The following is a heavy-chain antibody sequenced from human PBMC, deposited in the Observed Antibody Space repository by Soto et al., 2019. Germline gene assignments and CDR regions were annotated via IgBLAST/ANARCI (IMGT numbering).Heavy chain of an antibody. CDR2: IYYSGST. CDR1: GGSISSSSYY. Sequence: SETLSLTCTVPGGSISSSSYYWGWIRQPPGKGLEWIGCIYYSGSTYYNPSLKSRVTISVDTSKNQFSLKLSSVTAADTAVYYCASDSYGSLGLDYWGQGTLVTVSS. V-gene: IGHV4-39*07. D-gene: IGHD5-18*01. CDR3: ASDSYGSLGLDY. J-gene: IGHJ4*02.